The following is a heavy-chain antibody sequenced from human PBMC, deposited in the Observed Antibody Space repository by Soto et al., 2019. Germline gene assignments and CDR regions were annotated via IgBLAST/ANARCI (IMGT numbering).Heavy chain of an antibody. CDR3: AREGQAPYYYYGMDV. CDR1: GYTFTNYG. CDR2: ISGYNGNK. V-gene: IGHV1-18*01. J-gene: IGHJ6*02. Sequence: ASVKVSCKASGYTFTNYGFSWVRQAPGQGLERMGWISGYNGNKKYAEKFRGRVTMTTDTSTSTAHMELRSLRSDDTAVYYCAREGQAPYYYYGMDVWGQGTAVTV.